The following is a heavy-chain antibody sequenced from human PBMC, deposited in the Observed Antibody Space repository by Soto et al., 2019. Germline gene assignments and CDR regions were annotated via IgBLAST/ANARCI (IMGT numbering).Heavy chain of an antibody. D-gene: IGHD3-10*01. J-gene: IGHJ4*02. CDR1: GFTLSSYW. CDR2: INGDGSTT. V-gene: IGHV3-74*01. CDR3: ARGRSGSYSFDY. Sequence: EVQLVESGGGIVQPGGSVRLSRAASGFTLSSYWIHWVRQAPGKGLVWVSRINGDGSTTNYADSLKGRFTISRDNAKNTVFLQMNSLRAEDTAVYSCARGRSGSYSFDYWGQGTLVTVSS.